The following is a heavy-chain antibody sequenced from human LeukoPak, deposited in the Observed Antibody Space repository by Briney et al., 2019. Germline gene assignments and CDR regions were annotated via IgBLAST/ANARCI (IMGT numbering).Heavy chain of an antibody. V-gene: IGHV4-59*01. CDR3: ARRGDSGYDFFFDY. D-gene: IGHD5-12*01. Sequence: SETLSPTCTVSGGSISSYYWSWIRQPPGKGLEWIGYIYYSGSTNYNPSLKSRVTISVDTSKNQFSLKLSSVTAADTAVYYCARRGDSGYDFFFDYWGQGTLVTVSS. CDR2: IYYSGST. CDR1: GGSISSYY. J-gene: IGHJ4*02.